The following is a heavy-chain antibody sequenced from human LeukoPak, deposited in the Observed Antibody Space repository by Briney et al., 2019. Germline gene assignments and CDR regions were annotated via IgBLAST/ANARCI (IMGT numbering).Heavy chain of an antibody. CDR1: GYTFTSHD. D-gene: IGHD2-15*01. CDR2: MNPNSGNT. CDR3: ARRDCTGGSCRTRIFDY. V-gene: IGHV1-8*03. Sequence: ASVKVSCKASGYTFTSHDINWVRQATGQGLEWMGWMNPNSGNTGYAQKFQGRVTITRNTSISTAYMELSSLTSEDSAVYYCARRDCTGGSCRTRIFDYWGQGTLVTVSS. J-gene: IGHJ4*02.